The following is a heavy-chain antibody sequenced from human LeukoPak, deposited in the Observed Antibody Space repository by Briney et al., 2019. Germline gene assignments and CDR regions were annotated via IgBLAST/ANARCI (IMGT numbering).Heavy chain of an antibody. D-gene: IGHD3-9*01. V-gene: IGHV4-59*08. J-gene: IGHJ4*02. CDR1: GGSISSYY. CDR3: ARNLQTYYDTLTGYYAPPFFDY. Sequence: PSETLSLTCTVSGGSISSYYWSWIRQPPGKGLEWIGYIYYSGSTNYNPSLKSRVTISVDTSKNQFSLKLSSVTAADTAVYYCARNLQTYYDTLTGYYAPPFFDYWGQGTLVTVSS. CDR2: IYYSGST.